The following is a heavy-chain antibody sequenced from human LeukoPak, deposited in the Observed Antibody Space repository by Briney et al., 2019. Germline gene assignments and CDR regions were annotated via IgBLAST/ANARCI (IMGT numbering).Heavy chain of an antibody. CDR1: GGSFSGYY. CDR2: INHSGST. Sequence: SETLSLTCAVCGGSFSGYYWSWIRQPPGKGLEWIGEINHSGSTNYNPSLKSRVTISVDTSKNQFSLKLSSVTAADTAVYYCARGKVVRGVIIRLYYYYGMDVWGQGTTVTVSS. CDR3: ARGKVVRGVIIRLYYYYGMDV. J-gene: IGHJ6*02. D-gene: IGHD3-10*02. V-gene: IGHV4-34*01.